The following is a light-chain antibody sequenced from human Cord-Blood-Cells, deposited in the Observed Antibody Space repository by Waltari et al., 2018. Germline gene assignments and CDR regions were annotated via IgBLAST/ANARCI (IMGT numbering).Light chain of an antibody. CDR1: SSDVGRYNL. V-gene: IGLV2-23*01. Sequence: QSALTQPASVSGSPGQSITISCTGTSSDVGRYNLVSWYQQHPGKAPKLMIYEGSKRPSWVSILFSGSKAGKTASLTISGLQAEDEADYYCCSYAGSSTVVFGGGTKLTVL. CDR2: EGS. CDR3: CSYAGSSTVV. J-gene: IGLJ2*01.